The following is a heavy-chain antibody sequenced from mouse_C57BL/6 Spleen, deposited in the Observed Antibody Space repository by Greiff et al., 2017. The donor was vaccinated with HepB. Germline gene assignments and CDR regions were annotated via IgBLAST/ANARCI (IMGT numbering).Heavy chain of an antibody. V-gene: IGHV1-82*01. CDR1: GYAFSSSW. CDR3: ARNYYGSSYDAMDY. CDR2: IYPGDRDT. D-gene: IGHD1-1*01. Sequence: VQLQQSGPELVKPGASVKISCKASGYAFSSSWMNWVKQRPGKGLEWIGRIYPGDRDTNYNGKFKGKATLTADKSSSTAYMQLSSLTSEDSAVYFCARNYYGSSYDAMDYWGQGTSVTVSS. J-gene: IGHJ4*01.